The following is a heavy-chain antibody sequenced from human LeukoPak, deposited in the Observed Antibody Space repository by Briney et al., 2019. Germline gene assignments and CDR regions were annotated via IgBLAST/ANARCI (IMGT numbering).Heavy chain of an antibody. V-gene: IGHV4-59*12. J-gene: IGHJ4*02. CDR1: DGSISSYY. D-gene: IGHD3-16*02. CDR2: IYYSGST. Sequence: VKPSETLSLTCTVSDGSISSYYWSWIRQPPGKGLEWIGYIYYSGSTNYNPSLKSRVTISVDTSKNQFSLKLSSVTAADTAVYYCARESMITFGGVIVKLFDYWGQGTLVTVSS. CDR3: ARESMITFGGVIVKLFDY.